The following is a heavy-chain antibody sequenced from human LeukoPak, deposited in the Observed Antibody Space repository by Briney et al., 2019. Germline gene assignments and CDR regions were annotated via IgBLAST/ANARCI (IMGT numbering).Heavy chain of an antibody. CDR1: GGSISSYY. CDR2: IYTSGST. J-gene: IGHJ6*03. CDR3: ASSRRDGYNAYYYMDV. Sequence: SETLSLTCTVSGGSISSYYWSWIRQPAGKGLEWIGRIYTSGSTNYNPSLKSRVTISVDTSKNQFSLKLSSVTAADTAVYYCASSRRDGYNAYYYMDVWGKGTTVTISS. V-gene: IGHV4-4*07. D-gene: IGHD5-24*01.